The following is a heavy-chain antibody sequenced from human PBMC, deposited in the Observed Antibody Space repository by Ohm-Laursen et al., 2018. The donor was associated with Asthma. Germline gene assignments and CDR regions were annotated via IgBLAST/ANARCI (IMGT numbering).Heavy chain of an antibody. CDR3: ARQRRDGFAY. CDR1: GGSISGSSYF. V-gene: IGHV4-39*01. J-gene: IGHJ4*02. D-gene: IGHD5-24*01. CDR2: IYYSGNT. Sequence: TLSLTRSVPGGSISGSSYFWGWIRQPPGKGLEWIGGIYYSGNTYYNPSLKSRVTIFVDTSKNQFSLKRSSVTAADTAVYYCARQRRDGFAYWGQGTLVTVSS.